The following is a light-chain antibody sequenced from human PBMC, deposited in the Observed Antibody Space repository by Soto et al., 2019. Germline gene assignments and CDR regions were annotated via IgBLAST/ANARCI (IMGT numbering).Light chain of an antibody. Sequence: DMLMNQSPATLSESLGERATLSCRASQSVSTNLAWYQQKPGQAPRLLIYGASTRATGIPARFSGSGSGTDFTLTISGLEPEDFAVYYCQHFGNSLWTFGQGTKVDIK. J-gene: IGKJ1*01. CDR3: QHFGNSLWT. CDR2: GAS. CDR1: QSVSTN. V-gene: IGKV3D-15*02.